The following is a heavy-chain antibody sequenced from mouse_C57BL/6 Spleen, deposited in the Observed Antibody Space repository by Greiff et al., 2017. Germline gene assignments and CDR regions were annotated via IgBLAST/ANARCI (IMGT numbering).Heavy chain of an antibody. Sequence: VQRVESGAELVKPGASVKISCKASGYAFSSYWMNWVKQRPGKGLEWIGQIYPGDGDTNYNGKFKGKATLTADKSSSTAYMQLSSLTSEDSAVYFCARGKGSNYAMDYWGQGTSVTVSS. CDR3: ARGKGSNYAMDY. V-gene: IGHV1-80*01. CDR2: IYPGDGDT. J-gene: IGHJ4*01. CDR1: GYAFSSYW.